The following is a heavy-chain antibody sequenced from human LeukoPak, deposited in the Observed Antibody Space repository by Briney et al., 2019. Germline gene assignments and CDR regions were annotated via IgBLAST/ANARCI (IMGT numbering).Heavy chain of an antibody. J-gene: IGHJ5*02. D-gene: IGHD2-15*01. V-gene: IGHV3-49*04. CDR1: GFTLVDYA. CDR2: IRRKPRGGST. Sequence: GGALRHSCTASGFTLVDYAMSGVRQAQGKGVEWVGLIRRKPRGGSTSYDAYLRGRVTISRDDSNNVAYLQMISMRTDDTALYYCTRELYRDVYPNCFDPWGQGTLVTVSS. CDR3: TRELYRDVYPNCFDP.